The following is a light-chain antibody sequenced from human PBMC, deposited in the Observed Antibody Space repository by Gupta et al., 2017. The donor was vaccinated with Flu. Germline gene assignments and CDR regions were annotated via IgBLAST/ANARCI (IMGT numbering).Light chain of an antibody. CDR3: QQCEGQPPT. V-gene: IGKV1-16*01. Sequence: GERVTITCRASQDINIVLAWFQQKPGKTPKSLIYATSHWASGVPSRFSGSGSGSTFTLTISSLQPEDFATYYCQQCEGQPPTFGPGTKVDV. CDR1: QDINIV. J-gene: IGKJ3*01. CDR2: ATS.